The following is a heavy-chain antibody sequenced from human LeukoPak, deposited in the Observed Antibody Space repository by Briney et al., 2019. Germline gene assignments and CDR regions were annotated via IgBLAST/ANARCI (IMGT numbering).Heavy chain of an antibody. CDR2: VRSSGSTI. Sequence: GGSLRLSCAASGFTFSSYEMNWVRQAPGKGLEWVSYVRSSGSTIYYADSVKGRFTISRDNAKNSLYLQMNSLRAEDTAVYYCARAYCSSTSCYEFDYWGQGTLVTVSS. D-gene: IGHD2-2*01. CDR3: ARAYCSSTSCYEFDY. CDR1: GFTFSSYE. V-gene: IGHV3-48*03. J-gene: IGHJ4*02.